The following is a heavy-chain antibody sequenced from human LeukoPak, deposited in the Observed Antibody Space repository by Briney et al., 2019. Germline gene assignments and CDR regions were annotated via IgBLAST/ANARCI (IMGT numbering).Heavy chain of an antibody. CDR3: ARVIITGTRSFDY. Sequence: GASVKVSCKASGYSFTNYDIIWVRQAPGQGLEWMGWINPDSGNTKYSQKVQGRVTMTTDTSTSTAYMELRSLRSDDTAVYYCARVIITGTRSFDYWGQGTLVTVSS. CDR2: INPDSGNT. V-gene: IGHV1-18*01. CDR1: GYSFTNYD. J-gene: IGHJ4*02. D-gene: IGHD1-7*01.